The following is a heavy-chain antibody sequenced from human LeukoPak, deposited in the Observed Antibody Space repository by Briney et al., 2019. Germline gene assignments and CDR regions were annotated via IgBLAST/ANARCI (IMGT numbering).Heavy chain of an antibody. CDR1: GGSISSGDYY. CDR2: IYYSGSP. D-gene: IGHD6-13*01. CDR3: ARRDSSNWGFDP. V-gene: IGHV4-30-4*01. J-gene: IGHJ5*02. Sequence: SESLSLTCTVSGGSISSGDYYWSWIRQPPGKGLEWIGYIYYSGSPYYTPSLKSRVTISVDTSKNQFSLKLNSVTAADTAVYYCARRDSSNWGFDPWGQGTLATVSS.